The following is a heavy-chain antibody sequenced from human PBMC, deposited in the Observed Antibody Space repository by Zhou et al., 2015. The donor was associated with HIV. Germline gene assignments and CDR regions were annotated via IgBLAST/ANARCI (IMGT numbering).Heavy chain of an antibody. Sequence: EVQLVESGGDLVKPGGSLRLSCAASGFTLSNAWMSWVRQAPGKGLEWVGRIKPKSDGGTTDYGAPVKGRFTMSRDDSKNTLYLQMNSLKSEDTAVYYCTTAPYGSVSSNYWGQGTLVTVSS. J-gene: IGHJ4*02. D-gene: IGHD3-10*01. CDR3: TTAPYGSVSSNY. CDR1: GFTLSNAW. V-gene: IGHV3-15*01. CDR2: IKPKSDGGTT.